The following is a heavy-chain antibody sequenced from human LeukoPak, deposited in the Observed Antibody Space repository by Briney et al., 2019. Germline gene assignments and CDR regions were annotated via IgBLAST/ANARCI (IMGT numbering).Heavy chain of an antibody. D-gene: IGHD4-17*01. Sequence: PSETLSLTCTVSGGSISSHYWSWIRRPPGKGLEWIGYIYYSGSTNYNPSLKSRVTISVDTSKNQFSLKLSSVTAADTAVYYCARVGVYGDYGCWGQGTLVTVSS. CDR2: IYYSGST. V-gene: IGHV4-59*11. J-gene: IGHJ4*02. CDR3: ARVGVYGDYGC. CDR1: GGSISSHY.